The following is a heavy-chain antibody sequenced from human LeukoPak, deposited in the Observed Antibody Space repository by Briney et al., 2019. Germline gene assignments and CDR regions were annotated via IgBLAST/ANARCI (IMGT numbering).Heavy chain of an antibody. CDR3: ARSRAFNSGAFDP. Sequence: SETLSLTCTVSGGSVSSYYWSWIRQPPGKGLEWIGYIYYSGSTNYNPSLKSRVTISVDTSKNQFSLRLNSVTAADTAVYYCARSRAFNSGAFDPWGQGSLVTVSS. CDR2: IYYSGST. D-gene: IGHD1-26*01. CDR1: GGSVSSYY. J-gene: IGHJ5*02. V-gene: IGHV4-59*02.